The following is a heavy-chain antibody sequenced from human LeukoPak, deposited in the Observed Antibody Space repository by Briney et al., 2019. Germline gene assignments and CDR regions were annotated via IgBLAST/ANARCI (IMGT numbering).Heavy chain of an antibody. Sequence: GESLQISCQGSGYSFTSYWIGWVRQLPGKGLEWMGIIYPYDTNHSCRPYFQGQVNIPVDKSISTAYLQLSRLKASDTAMDYCVRRGALGAAGTSLDYWGQGTLVTVSS. CDR2: IYPYDTNH. D-gene: IGHD6-13*01. J-gene: IGHJ4*02. CDR1: GYSFTSYW. V-gene: IGHV5-51*01. CDR3: VRRGALGAAGTSLDY.